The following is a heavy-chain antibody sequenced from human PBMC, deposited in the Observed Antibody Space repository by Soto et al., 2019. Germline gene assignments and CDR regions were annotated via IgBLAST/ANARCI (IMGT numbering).Heavy chain of an antibody. CDR3: ARASAGTKGSLGWFDP. CDR1: GVTFSSYA. D-gene: IGHD1-7*01. Sequence: ASVKVSCKASGVTFSSYAISWVRQAPGQGLEWMGGIIPIFGTANYAQKFQGRVTITADESTSTAYMELSSLRSEDTAVYYCARASAGTKGSLGWFDPWGQGTLVTVSS. J-gene: IGHJ5*02. CDR2: IIPIFGTA. V-gene: IGHV1-69*13.